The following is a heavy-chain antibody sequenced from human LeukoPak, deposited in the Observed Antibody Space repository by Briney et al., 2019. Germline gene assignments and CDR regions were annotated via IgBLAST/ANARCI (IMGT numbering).Heavy chain of an antibody. V-gene: IGHV4-59*01. CDR2: MSYSGGT. CDR1: GGSISGYY. Sequence: PSETLSLTCTVSGGSISGYYWSWIRQPPGKGLEWISYMSYSGGTNYNPSPSLKGRVTISVDTSKNQFSLKLSSVTAADTAVYYCARDRPWAANYWGQGTLVTVSS. D-gene: IGHD6-6*01. CDR3: ARDRPWAANY. J-gene: IGHJ4*02.